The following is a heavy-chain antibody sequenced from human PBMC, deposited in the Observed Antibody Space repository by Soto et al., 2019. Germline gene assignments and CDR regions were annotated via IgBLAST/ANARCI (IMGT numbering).Heavy chain of an antibody. Sequence: QVQLVQSGAEVKKPGSSVKVSCKASGGTFSSYTISWVRQAPGQGLEWMGRIIPILGIANYAQKFRGRVTITAXXSXSXVHMERSSLRSEDTAVYYCARERRVVVPAALDAFDIWGQGTMVTVSS. CDR1: GGTFSSYT. CDR2: IIPILGIA. CDR3: ARERRVVVPAALDAFDI. J-gene: IGHJ3*02. V-gene: IGHV1-69*08. D-gene: IGHD2-2*01.